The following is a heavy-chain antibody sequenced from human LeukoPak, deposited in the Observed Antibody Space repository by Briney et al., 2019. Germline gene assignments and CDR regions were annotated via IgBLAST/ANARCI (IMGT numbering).Heavy chain of an antibody. V-gene: IGHV4-61*02. Sequence: PSETLSLTCTVSGGSISSGSYYWSWIRQPAGKGLEWIGRIYTSGSTNYNPSLKSRVTISVDTSKNQFSLKLSSVTAADTAVYYCARCEPTERFYWYFDLWGRGTLVTVSS. J-gene: IGHJ2*01. CDR2: IYTSGST. CDR1: GGSISSGSYY. D-gene: IGHD1-14*01. CDR3: ARCEPTERFYWYFDL.